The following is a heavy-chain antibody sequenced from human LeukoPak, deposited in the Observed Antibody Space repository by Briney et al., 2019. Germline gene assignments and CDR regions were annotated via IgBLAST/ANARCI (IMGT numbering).Heavy chain of an antibody. CDR2: IYYSGST. CDR1: GGSISSSSYY. D-gene: IGHD3-22*01. Sequence: SETLSLTCTVSGGSISSSSYYWGWIRQPPGKGLEWIGSIYYSGSTYYNPSLKSRVTISVDTSKNRFSLKLNSVTAADTAVYYCARDYYDSRGEAFDIWGQGTMVTVSS. CDR3: ARDYYDSRGEAFDI. J-gene: IGHJ3*02. V-gene: IGHV4-39*07.